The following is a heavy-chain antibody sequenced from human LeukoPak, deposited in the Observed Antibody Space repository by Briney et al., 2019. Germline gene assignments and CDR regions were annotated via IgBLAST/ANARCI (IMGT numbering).Heavy chain of an antibody. CDR3: ARHHGP. J-gene: IGHJ5*02. D-gene: IGHD4-17*01. CDR2: IYSSGST. CDR1: GGSISSSYYY. V-gene: IGHV4-39*01. Sequence: PSETLSLTCTVSGGSISSSYYYWGWIRQPPGKGLEWIGSIYSSGSTYYNPSLKSRVTISVDTSKNQFSLKLTSVTAADTAVYYCARHHGPWGQGTLVTVSS.